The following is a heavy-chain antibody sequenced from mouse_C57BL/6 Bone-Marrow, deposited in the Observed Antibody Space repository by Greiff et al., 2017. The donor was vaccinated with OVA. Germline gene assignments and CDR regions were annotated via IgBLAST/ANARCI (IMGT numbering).Heavy chain of an antibody. CDR1: GYTFTDYY. V-gene: IGHV1-76*01. D-gene: IGHD6-1*01. Sequence: QVQLQQSGAELVRPGASVKLSCKASGYTFTDYYINWVKQRPGQGLEWIAWIYPGSGNTYYNEKFKGKATLTAEKSSSTAYMQLSSLTSEDSAVYFCARGEACGPFAYWGQGTLVTVSA. CDR2: IYPGSGNT. J-gene: IGHJ3*01. CDR3: ARGEACGPFAY.